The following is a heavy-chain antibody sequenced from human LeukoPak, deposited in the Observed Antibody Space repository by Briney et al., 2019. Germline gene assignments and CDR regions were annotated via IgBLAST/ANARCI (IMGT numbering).Heavy chain of an antibody. J-gene: IGHJ4*02. D-gene: IGHD3-22*01. V-gene: IGHV4-34*01. CDR1: GGSFSGYY. Sequence: NSSETLSLTCAVYGGSFSGYYWSWIRQPPGKGLEWIGEINHSGSTNYNPSLKSRVTISVDTSKNQFSLKLSSVTAADTAVYYCARAPSYDSSGYYVDYWGQGTLVTVSS. CDR3: ARAPSYDSSGYYVDY. CDR2: INHSGST.